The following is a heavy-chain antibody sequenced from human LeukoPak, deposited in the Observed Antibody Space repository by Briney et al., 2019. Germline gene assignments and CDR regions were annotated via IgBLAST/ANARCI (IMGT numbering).Heavy chain of an antibody. Sequence: TGGSLRLSCAASGFTFSRYWMSWVRQSPGKGLDWVANIKEDGSERYYVDSVKGRFTISRDNAKNSLYLQMNSLRVEDTAVYYCVKSQVGSNWFDPWGQGTLVTVSS. CDR3: VKSQVGSNWFDP. D-gene: IGHD2-2*01. CDR1: GFTFSRYW. CDR2: IKEDGSER. V-gene: IGHV3-7*01. J-gene: IGHJ5*02.